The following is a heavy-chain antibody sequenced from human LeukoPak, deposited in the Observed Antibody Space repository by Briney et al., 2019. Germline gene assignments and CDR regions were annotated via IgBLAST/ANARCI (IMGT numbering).Heavy chain of an antibody. V-gene: IGHV3-21*01. D-gene: IGHD3-22*01. CDR3: ARDKDSSSSLDY. Sequence: PGGSLRLSCAASGFTFGSYGMHWVRQAPGKGLEWVSSISSSSYYIYYADSVKGRFTISRDNAKNSLYLQMNSLRAEDTAVYYCARDKDSSSSLDYWGQGTLVTVSS. CDR2: ISSSSYYI. J-gene: IGHJ4*02. CDR1: GFTFGSYG.